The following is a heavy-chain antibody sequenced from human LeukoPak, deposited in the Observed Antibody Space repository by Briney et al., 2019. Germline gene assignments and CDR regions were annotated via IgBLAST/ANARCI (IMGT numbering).Heavy chain of an antibody. J-gene: IGHJ4*02. CDR3: ARTTSMAASGYDY. Sequence: ASVTVSCKASGYTFTNYHINWVRQASGQGLEWMTWINPDTGDKGYARKFQDRVTITTDTSISTAYMELSSLSSEDTAVYFCARTTSMAASGYDYWGQGTLVTVSS. V-gene: IGHV1-8*03. D-gene: IGHD5-24*01. CDR1: GYTFTNYH. CDR2: INPDTGDK.